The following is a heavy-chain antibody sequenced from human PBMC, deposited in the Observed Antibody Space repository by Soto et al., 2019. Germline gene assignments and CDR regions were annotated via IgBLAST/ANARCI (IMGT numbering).Heavy chain of an antibody. CDR2: ISGSGGSTNYA. Sequence: EVQLLESGGGLVQPGGSLRLSCAASGFTFSSYVMSWVRQAPGKGLEWVSGISGSGGSTNYAYYADSVKGRFTISRDNSKNTLYLQMNTLRADDTAVYYCATKSSGGNDYWRQGTLITVSS. V-gene: IGHV3-23*01. J-gene: IGHJ4*02. CDR1: GFTFSSYV. CDR3: ATKSSGGNDY. D-gene: IGHD3-16*01.